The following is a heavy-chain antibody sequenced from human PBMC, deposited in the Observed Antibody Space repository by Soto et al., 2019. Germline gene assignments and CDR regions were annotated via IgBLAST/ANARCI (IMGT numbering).Heavy chain of an antibody. V-gene: IGHV4-39*01. CDR1: GGSISTSRYY. J-gene: IGHJ5*02. CDR2: IYYSGST. D-gene: IGHD6-13*01. Sequence: SETLSFTCIASGGSISTSRYYWGWIRKPPGKGLEWIGCIYYSGSTYYNPSLKSRVATSVDTCRNQFSLKLRSVTAADTAVYYRARSYSSSWGFDPWGQGTLVTV. CDR3: ARSYSSSWGFDP.